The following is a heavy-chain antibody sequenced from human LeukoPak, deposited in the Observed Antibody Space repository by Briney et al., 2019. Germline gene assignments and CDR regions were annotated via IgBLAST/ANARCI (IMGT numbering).Heavy chain of an antibody. D-gene: IGHD3-16*01. Sequence: PGGSLRLSCAASGFTFSSYGMHWVRQAPGKGLEWVAFIRYDGSNKYYADSVKGRFTISRDSSKNTLYLHMYSLRVDDTAVYFCASKMLPDAEKGLAYWGQGTLVTVSS. CDR1: GFTFSSYG. CDR2: IRYDGSNK. CDR3: ASKMLPDAEKGLAY. J-gene: IGHJ4*02. V-gene: IGHV3-30*02.